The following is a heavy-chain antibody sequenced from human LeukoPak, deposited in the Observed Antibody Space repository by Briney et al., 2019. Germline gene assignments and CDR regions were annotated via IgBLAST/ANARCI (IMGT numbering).Heavy chain of an antibody. CDR2: IHYSGST. D-gene: IGHD3-10*01. CDR3: ARDSNSPLLWFGEYYMDV. V-gene: IGHV4-59*12. J-gene: IGHJ6*03. CDR1: GGSISNYY. Sequence: PSETLSLTCTVSGGSISNYYWSWIRQPPGKGLEWIGYIHYSGSTNYNPSLKSRVTMSVDTSKNQFSLKLSSVTAADTAVYYCARDSNSPLLWFGEYYMDVWGKGTTVTISS.